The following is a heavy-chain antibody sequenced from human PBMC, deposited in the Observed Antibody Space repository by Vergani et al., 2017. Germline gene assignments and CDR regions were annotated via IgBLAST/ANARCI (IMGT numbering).Heavy chain of an antibody. CDR1: GYTFTSYY. J-gene: IGHJ4*02. CDR2: INPSGGST. D-gene: IGHD4-17*01. CDR3: ASVKGSIHYGDYGTPFDY. V-gene: IGHV1-46*03. Sequence: QVQLVQSGAEVKKPGASVKVSCKASGYTFTSYYMHWVRQAPGQGLEWMGIINPSGGSTSYAQKFQGRVTMTRDTSTSTVYMERSSLRSEDTAVCYCASVKGSIHYGDYGTPFDYGGQGSLVTVSS.